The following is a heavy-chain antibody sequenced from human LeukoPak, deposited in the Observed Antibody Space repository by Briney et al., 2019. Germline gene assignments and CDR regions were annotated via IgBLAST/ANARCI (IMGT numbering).Heavy chain of an antibody. CDR2: IWSDGTNR. D-gene: IGHD4-11*01. Sequence: PGGALRLSCATSGFTFSHYGMHWVRQAPGKGLEWGAVIWSDGTNRYYGDPVNGRFTISRDNFQRTVYLQMNSLRAEDTAVYYCAKDAQRGFDYSNSLDKWGQGTLVTVSS. CDR1: GFTFSHYG. V-gene: IGHV3-33*06. CDR3: AKDAQRGFDYSNSLDK. J-gene: IGHJ4*02.